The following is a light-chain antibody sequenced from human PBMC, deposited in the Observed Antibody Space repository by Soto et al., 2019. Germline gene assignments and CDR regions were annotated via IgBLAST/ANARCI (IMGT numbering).Light chain of an antibody. Sequence: EIVLTQSPGTLSLSPGERATLSCRASQSVTDRYLAWYQQKPGQAPRPLIYDASTRATGIPDRFSGSGSGTDFTLTISRLDPEDFAMYYCQQYGDSPVSFGQGTRLEIK. CDR3: QQYGDSPVS. CDR2: DAS. V-gene: IGKV3-20*01. CDR1: QSVTDRY. J-gene: IGKJ5*01.